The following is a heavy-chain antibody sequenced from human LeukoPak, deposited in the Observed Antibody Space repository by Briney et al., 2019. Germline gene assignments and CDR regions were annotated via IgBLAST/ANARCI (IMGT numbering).Heavy chain of an antibody. CDR1: GGSFSGYY. CDR3: ARDPGSGYEEHFDY. J-gene: IGHJ4*02. Sequence: SESLSLTCAVYGGSFSGYYWSWIRQPPGKGLEWIGEINHSGSANYNPSLKSRVTISVDTSKNQFSLKMTSVTAADTAVYYCARDPGSGYEEHFDYWGQGTLVTVSS. CDR2: INHSGSA. V-gene: IGHV4-34*01. D-gene: IGHD5-12*01.